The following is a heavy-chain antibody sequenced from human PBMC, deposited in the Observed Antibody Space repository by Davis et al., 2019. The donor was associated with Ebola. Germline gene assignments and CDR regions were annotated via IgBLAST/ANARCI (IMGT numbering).Heavy chain of an antibody. CDR2: MNPHNGDT. CDR1: GYTFTGYH. CDR3: ARLCSSSCPNDY. Sequence: ASVKVSCKASGYTFTGYHMHWVRQAPGQGLEWMGRMNPHNGDTNYAQNFQGRVTMTRDTSISTAYMELSRLRYDDTAVYYCARLCSSSCPNDYWGQGTLGTVSS. V-gene: IGHV1-2*06. J-gene: IGHJ4*02. D-gene: IGHD6-13*01.